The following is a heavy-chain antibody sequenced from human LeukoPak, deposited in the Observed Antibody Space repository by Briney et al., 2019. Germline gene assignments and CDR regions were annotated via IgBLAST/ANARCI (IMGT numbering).Heavy chain of an antibody. Sequence: ASVTVSCKASGGTFSSYAISWVRQAPGQGLEWMGRIIPIFGIANYAQKFQGRVTITADKSTSTAYMELSSLRSEDTAVYYCARDRDGYNTYDYWGQGTLVTVSS. V-gene: IGHV1-69*04. CDR1: GGTFSSYA. CDR2: IIPIFGIA. CDR3: ARDRDGYNTYDY. D-gene: IGHD5-24*01. J-gene: IGHJ4*02.